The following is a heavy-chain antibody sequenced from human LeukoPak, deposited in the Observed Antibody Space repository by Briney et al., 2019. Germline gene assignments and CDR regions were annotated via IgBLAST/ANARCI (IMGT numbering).Heavy chain of an antibody. CDR2: IRSKAYGGTT. Sequence: QAGGSLRLSCTASGFTFGDYAMSWVRQAPGKGLEWVGFIRSKAYGGTTEYAASVKGRFTISRDDSKSIAYLQMNSLKTEDTAVYYCTRGIKTPYYYDSSGSLYWGQGTLVTVSS. J-gene: IGHJ4*02. CDR1: GFTFGDYA. D-gene: IGHD3-22*01. V-gene: IGHV3-49*04. CDR3: TRGIKTPYYYDSSGSLY.